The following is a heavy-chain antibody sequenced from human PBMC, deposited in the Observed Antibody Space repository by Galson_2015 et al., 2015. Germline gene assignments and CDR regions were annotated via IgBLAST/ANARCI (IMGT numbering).Heavy chain of an antibody. CDR1: GFTFNSYA. D-gene: IGHD3-10*01. Sequence: SLRLSCAASGFTFNSYAMSWVRQAPGKGLEWVSGISGTGGSRWYADSVKGWFTIYRDTSKNTLYLQMNSLRAEDTAVYFCAKEAYFYGSGSFFLDYYYYYYIDVCGTGTTVTVAS. CDR2: ISGTGGSR. V-gene: IGHV3-23*01. J-gene: IGHJ6*03. CDR3: AKEAYFYGSGSFFLDYYYYYYIDV.